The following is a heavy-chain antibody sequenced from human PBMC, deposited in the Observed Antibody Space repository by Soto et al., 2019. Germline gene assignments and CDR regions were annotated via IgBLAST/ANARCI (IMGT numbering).Heavy chain of an antibody. V-gene: IGHV3-30-3*01. Sequence: GGSLRLSWAASGFTFSSYAMHWVRQAPGKGLEWVAVISYDGSNKYYADSVKGRFTISRDNSKNTLYLQMNSLRAEDTAVYYCARTNFFDYWGQGTLVSVS. CDR3: ARTNFFDY. J-gene: IGHJ4*02. CDR1: GFTFSSYA. CDR2: ISYDGSNK.